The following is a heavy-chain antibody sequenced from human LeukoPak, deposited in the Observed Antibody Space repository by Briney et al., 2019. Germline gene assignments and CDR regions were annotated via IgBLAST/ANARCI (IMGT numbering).Heavy chain of an antibody. V-gene: IGHV4-39*01. Sequence: PSESLSLTCTVSGGSIISSSYYRGWIRQPPGKGLEWIGSIYYTGSTYYNPSLKSRVTISVDTSKNQFSLKLSSVTAADTAVYYCARQADCSGGSCYSLDYWGQGTLVTVSS. CDR1: GGSIISSSYY. D-gene: IGHD2-15*01. CDR3: ARQADCSGGSCYSLDY. CDR2: IYYTGST. J-gene: IGHJ4*02.